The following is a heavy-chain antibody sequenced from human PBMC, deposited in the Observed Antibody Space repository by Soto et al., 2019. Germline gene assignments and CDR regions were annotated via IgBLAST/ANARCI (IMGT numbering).Heavy chain of an antibody. CDR1: GGSISSGGYS. CDR3: ARDATTVTNGAFDI. J-gene: IGHJ3*02. V-gene: IGHV4-30-2*01. CDR2: IYHSGST. Sequence: QLQLQESGSGLVKPSQTLSLTCAVSGGSISSGGYSWSWIRQPPGKGLEWIGYIYHSGSTYYNPSLKSRVTISVDRSKNQFSLKLSSVTAADTAVYYCARDATTVTNGAFDIWGQGTMVTVSS. D-gene: IGHD4-17*01.